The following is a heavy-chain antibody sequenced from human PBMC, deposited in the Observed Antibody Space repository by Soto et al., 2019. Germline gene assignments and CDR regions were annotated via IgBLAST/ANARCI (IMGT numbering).Heavy chain of an antibody. CDR1: GVSISSSSYY. J-gene: IGHJ3*02. Sequence: SETLSLTCTVSGVSISSSSYYWCWIRQHPGKRLEWIGYIYYSGSTYYNPSLKSRVTISVDTSKNQFSLKLSSVTAADTAVYYCARGMITFGGVIAFDAFDIWGQGTMVTVSS. V-gene: IGHV4-31*03. CDR2: IYYSGST. CDR3: ARGMITFGGVIAFDAFDI. D-gene: IGHD3-16*02.